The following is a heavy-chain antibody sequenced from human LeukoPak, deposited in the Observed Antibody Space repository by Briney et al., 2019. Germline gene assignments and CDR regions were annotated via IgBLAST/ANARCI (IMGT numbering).Heavy chain of an antibody. V-gene: IGHV1-69*01. CDR1: GGTFSSYA. CDR2: IIPIFGTA. D-gene: IGHD6-19*01. J-gene: IGHJ5*02. CDR3: AREASIAVAPGNWFDP. Sequence: SVKVSCKASGGTFSSYAISWVRQGPGEGVEWMGRIIPIFGTANYAQKSQGGVTITADESTSTAYMGLSSLRSEDTAVYYCAREASIAVAPGNWFDPWGQGTLVTVSS.